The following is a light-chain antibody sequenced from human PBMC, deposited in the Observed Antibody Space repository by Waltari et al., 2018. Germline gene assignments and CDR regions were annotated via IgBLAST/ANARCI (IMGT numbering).Light chain of an antibody. Sequence: QSALTQPPSASGAPGQSVTISFTGTSSHVVCYDSASWYLPHPGKAPKPMIYDVNKRPSGVPDRFSGSKSGNTASLTVSGLQAEDEADYFCNSYAGSKHYVFGTGTKVTVL. CDR3: NSYAGSKHYV. CDR1: SSHVVCYDS. CDR2: DVN. J-gene: IGLJ1*01. V-gene: IGLV2-8*01.